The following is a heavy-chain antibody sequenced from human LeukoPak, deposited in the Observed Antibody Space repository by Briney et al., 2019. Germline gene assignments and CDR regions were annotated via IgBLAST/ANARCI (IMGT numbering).Heavy chain of an antibody. V-gene: IGHV4-59*01. CDR2: IYYGGST. D-gene: IGHD3-22*01. J-gene: IGHJ5*02. CDR1: GGSISSYY. CDR3: AREGDSSGYYYNWFDP. Sequence: PSETLSLTCTVSGGSISSYYWSWIRQPPGKGLEWIGYIYYGGSTNYNPSLKSRVTISVDTSKNQFSLKLSSVTAADTAVYYCAREGDSSGYYYNWFDPWGQGTLVTVSS.